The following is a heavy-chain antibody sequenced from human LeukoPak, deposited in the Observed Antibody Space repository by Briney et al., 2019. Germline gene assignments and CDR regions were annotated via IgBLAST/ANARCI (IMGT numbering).Heavy chain of an antibody. CDR2: IYSGGST. J-gene: IGHJ6*03. D-gene: IGHD6-13*01. V-gene: IGHV3-66*02. CDR3: ARAAAGTPPSWYYYMDV. Sequence: PGGSLRLSCAASGFTVSSNYMSWVRQAPGKGLEWVSVIYSGGSTYYADSVKGRFTISRDNSKNTLYLQMNSPRAEDTAVYYCARAAAGTPPSWYYYMDVWGKGTTVTVSS. CDR1: GFTVSSNY.